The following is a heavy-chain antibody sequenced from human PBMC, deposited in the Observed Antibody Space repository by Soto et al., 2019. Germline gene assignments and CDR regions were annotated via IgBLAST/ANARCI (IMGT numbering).Heavy chain of an antibody. CDR2: INPNSGGT. CDR1: GYTFTGYY. J-gene: IGHJ6*02. CDR3: ARAVEYSSSSGGYGMDV. Sequence: QVQLVQSGAEVKKPGASVKVSCKASGYTFTGYYMHWVRQAPGQGLEWMGWINPNSGGTNYAQKFQGWGTMTRDTSISTAYMELSRLRSDDTAVYYCARAVEYSSSSGGYGMDVWGQGTTVTVSS. D-gene: IGHD6-13*01. V-gene: IGHV1-2*04.